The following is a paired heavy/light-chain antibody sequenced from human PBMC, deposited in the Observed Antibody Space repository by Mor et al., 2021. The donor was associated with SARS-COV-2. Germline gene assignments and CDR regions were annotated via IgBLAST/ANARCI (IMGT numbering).Heavy chain of an antibody. D-gene: IGHD6-6*01. J-gene: IGHJ4*02. Sequence: QVTLKESGPVLVKPTETLTLTCTVSGFSLTKARMGVSWIRQPPGKALEWLAHIFSNDEKTYSTSLKSRLSISKDTTKSQVVLTMTNMDPVDTATYYCARKLSSSPLDFDYWGQGTLVTVSS. CDR1: GFSLTKARMG. CDR3: ARKLSSSPLDFDY. CDR2: IFSNDEK. V-gene: IGHV2-26*01.
Light chain of an antibody. CDR2: EVT. CDR1: SRDVGVYNY. Sequence: QSALTQPASVSGSPGQSITISCTGTSRDVGVYNYVSWYQQHPGKAPKLMIYEVTYRPSGVSNRFSGSKSGNTASLTISGLQAEDEADYYCSSYTTSNTCVFGTGTKVTVL. CDR3: SSYTTSNTCV. J-gene: IGLJ1*01. V-gene: IGLV2-14*01.